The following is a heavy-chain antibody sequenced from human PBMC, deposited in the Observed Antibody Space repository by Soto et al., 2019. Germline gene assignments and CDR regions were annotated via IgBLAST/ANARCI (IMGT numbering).Heavy chain of an antibody. V-gene: IGHV1-69*06. Sequence: SVKVSCKASGGTFSSYAISWARQGPGQGLEWMGGIIPIFGTANYAQKFQGRGTITADKSTSTAYMELSSLTSEDTAVYYCAREEDYLYFNYSGFDAFDIWGQGTMVTVSS. D-gene: IGHD4-4*01. CDR2: IIPIFGTA. CDR3: AREEDYLYFNYSGFDAFDI. CDR1: GGTFSSYA. J-gene: IGHJ3*02.